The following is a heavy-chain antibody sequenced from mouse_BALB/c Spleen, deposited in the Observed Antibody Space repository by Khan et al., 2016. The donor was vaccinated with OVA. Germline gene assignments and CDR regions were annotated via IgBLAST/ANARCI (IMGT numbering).Heavy chain of an antibody. CDR2: INPGNIDT. V-gene: IGHV1-5*01. CDR3: TRLGYDFDY. Sequence: IQLVQSGSVLARPGASVKMSCKASGYTFTSYWMHWVSQRPGQGLEWIGAINPGNIDTSYNQKLKGKAKLTAATSTSPAYMELSSLTDDDSAVYYCTRLGYDFDYWGQGTPLTVSS. D-gene: IGHD3-1*01. J-gene: IGHJ2*01. CDR1: GYTFTSYW.